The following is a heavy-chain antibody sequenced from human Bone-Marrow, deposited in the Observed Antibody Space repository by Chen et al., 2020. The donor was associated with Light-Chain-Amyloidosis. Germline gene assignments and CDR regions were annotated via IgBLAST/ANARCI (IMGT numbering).Heavy chain of an antibody. CDR2: LIPIFGTA. J-gene: IGHJ4*02. CDR3: ARARLQYSSGWPFDY. Sequence: QVQLVQSGAEVKKPGSSVKVSCKASGGTFSSYAISWVRQAPGQGLEWMGGLIPIFGTANYAQEFQGRVTITADEATSTAYMELSSLRSEDTGVYYCARARLQYSSGWPFDYWGQGTLVTVSS. V-gene: IGHV1-69*01. D-gene: IGHD6-19*01. CDR1: GGTFSSYA.